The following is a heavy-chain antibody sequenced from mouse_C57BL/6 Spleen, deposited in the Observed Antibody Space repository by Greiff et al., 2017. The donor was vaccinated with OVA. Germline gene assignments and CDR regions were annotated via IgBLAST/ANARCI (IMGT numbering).Heavy chain of an antibody. CDR1: GFTFSSYA. CDR2: ISDGGSYT. V-gene: IGHV5-4*01. D-gene: IGHD1-1*01. Sequence: EVKLMESGGGLVKPGGSLKLSCAASGFTFSSYAMSWVRQTPEKRLEWVATISDGGSYTYYPDNVKGRFTISRDNAKNNLYLQMSHLTSEDTAMYYCVREGGPAYGSSYWFADWGQETLVTVSA. J-gene: IGHJ3*01. CDR3: VREGGPAYGSSYWFAD.